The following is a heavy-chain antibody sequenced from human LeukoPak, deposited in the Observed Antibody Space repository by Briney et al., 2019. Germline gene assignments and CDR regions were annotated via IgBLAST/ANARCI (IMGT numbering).Heavy chain of an antibody. CDR1: GYTFTSYG. J-gene: IGHJ6*03. CDR3: ARVDYSSSWSNYYYYYMDV. CDR2: IRAYNGNT. V-gene: IGHV1-18*01. D-gene: IGHD6-13*01. Sequence: ASVKVSCHASGYTFTSYGISWVRQAPGQGLEWMGWIRAYNGNTNYEQKLQGRVTMTTDTSTSTAYMELRSLRSDDTAVYYCARVDYSSSWSNYYYYYMDVWGKGTTVTVSS.